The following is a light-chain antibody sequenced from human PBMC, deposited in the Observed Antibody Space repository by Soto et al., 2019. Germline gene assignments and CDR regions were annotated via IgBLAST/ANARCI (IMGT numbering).Light chain of an antibody. V-gene: IGKV1-12*01. CDR3: QQAYGFAFT. J-gene: IGKJ3*01. CDR1: QGISTW. Sequence: DIQMTQSPLSVSASVGDRVTISCRASQGISTWLAWYQQKPGKAPKLLIYAASSLQTGVPSGFSGSGSGTDFSLTISSLQPEDTATYFCQQAYGFAFTFGPGTKL. CDR2: AAS.